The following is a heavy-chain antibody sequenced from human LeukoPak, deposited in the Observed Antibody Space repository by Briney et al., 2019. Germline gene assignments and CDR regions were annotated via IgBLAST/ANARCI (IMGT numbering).Heavy chain of an antibody. V-gene: IGHV1-46*01. J-gene: IGHJ4*02. Sequence: ASVRVSCKASGYTFTSYNIHWVRQAPGQGLEWMAMINPGGSSTTYAQKFQDRVTMTRDTSTSTVYMELSSLRSEDTAVYYCARGGYGDYVAEGDYWGQGTLVTVSS. CDR1: GYTFTSYN. D-gene: IGHD4-17*01. CDR2: INPGGSST. CDR3: ARGGYGDYVAEGDY.